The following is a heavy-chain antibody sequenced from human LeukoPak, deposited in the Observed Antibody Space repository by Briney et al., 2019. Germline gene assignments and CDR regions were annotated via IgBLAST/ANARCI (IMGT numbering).Heavy chain of an antibody. CDR3: ARVEWELLPFDY. CDR2: ISAYNGST. J-gene: IGHJ4*02. V-gene: IGHV1-18*01. D-gene: IGHD1-26*01. Sequence: ASVKVSCKASGYTFTSYGISWVRQAPGQGLEWMGWISAYNGSTNYAQKLQGRVTMTTDTSTSTAYMELRSLRSDDTAVYYCARVEWELLPFDYWGQGTLVTVSS. CDR1: GYTFTSYG.